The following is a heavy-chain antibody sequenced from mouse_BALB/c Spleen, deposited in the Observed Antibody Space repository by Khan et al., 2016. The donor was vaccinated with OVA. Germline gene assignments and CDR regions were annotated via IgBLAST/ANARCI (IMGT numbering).Heavy chain of an antibody. Sequence: EVQGVESGGGLVQPGGSLKLSCAASGFTFSSYGMSWVRQTPDKRLELVATINSNGGSTYYPDSVKGRFTISRDNAKNTLYLQMSSLKSEDTAMYYCARELAYWGQGTLVTVSA. CDR1: GFTFSSYG. CDR2: INSNGGST. J-gene: IGHJ3*01. CDR3: ARELAY. V-gene: IGHV5-6-3*01.